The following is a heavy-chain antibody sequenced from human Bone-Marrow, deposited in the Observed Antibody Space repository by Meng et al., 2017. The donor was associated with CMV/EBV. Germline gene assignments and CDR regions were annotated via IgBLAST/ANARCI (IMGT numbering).Heavy chain of an antibody. CDR1: GYTFTSYD. V-gene: IGHV1-8*01. D-gene: IGHD6-19*01. Sequence: QVQLVPSGAEGKKPGASVKVSCKASGYTFTSYDIHSVRQAAGQGLEWMGWMNPNSGNTDYAQKFQGRVTMTRNISKSTAYMDLSSLRSEDTAVYYCATGVADFEYWGQGTLVTVSS. CDR3: ATGVADFEY. CDR2: MNPNSGNT. J-gene: IGHJ4*02.